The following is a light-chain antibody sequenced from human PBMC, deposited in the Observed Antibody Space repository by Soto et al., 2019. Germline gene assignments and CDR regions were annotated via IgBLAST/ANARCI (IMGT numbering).Light chain of an antibody. CDR3: SSYTNINTRACV. J-gene: IGLJ1*01. CDR2: EVT. Sequence: QSALTQPASVSGSHGRSITISCTGTSGDIGSYNRVSWYQQHPGKAPKLIIYEVTDRPSGVSNRFSGPKSGNTASLTISGLQAEDEAEYYCSSYTNINTRACVFGTGTNFTVL. CDR1: SGDIGSYNR. V-gene: IGLV2-14*01.